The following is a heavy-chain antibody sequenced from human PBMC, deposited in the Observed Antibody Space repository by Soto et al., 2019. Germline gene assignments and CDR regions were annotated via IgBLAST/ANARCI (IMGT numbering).Heavy chain of an antibody. Sequence: EVQLVQSGAEVKKPGESLRIYCKGSGYSFTSYWISWVRQMPGKGLEWMGRIDPSDSYTNYSPSFQGHVTISADKSISTAYLQWSSLKASDTAMYYCARGYCSSTSCYGDYYFDYWGQGTLVTVSS. J-gene: IGHJ4*02. V-gene: IGHV5-10-1*01. CDR1: GYSFTSYW. CDR2: IDPSDSYT. D-gene: IGHD2-2*01. CDR3: ARGYCSSTSCYGDYYFDY.